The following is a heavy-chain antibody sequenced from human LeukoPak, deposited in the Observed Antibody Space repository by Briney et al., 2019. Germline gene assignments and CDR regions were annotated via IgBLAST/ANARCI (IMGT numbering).Heavy chain of an antibody. CDR2: INPNSGGT. J-gene: IGHJ5*02. V-gene: IGHV1-2*02. D-gene: IGHD3-10*01. Sequence: ASVKVSCKASGYTFTSYDISWVRQAPGQGLEWMGWINPNSGGTNYAQKFQGRVTMTRDTSISTAYMELSRLRSDDTAVYYCARDRGVVRGLPLLFDPWGQGTLVTVSS. CDR3: ARDRGVVRGLPLLFDP. CDR1: GYTFTSYD.